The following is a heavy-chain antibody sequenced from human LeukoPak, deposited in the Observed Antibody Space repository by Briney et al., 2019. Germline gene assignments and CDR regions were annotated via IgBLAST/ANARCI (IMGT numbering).Heavy chain of an antibody. V-gene: IGHV4-34*01. D-gene: IGHD3-10*01. CDR3: ARGSYYGSGSHVAHYYYYYMDV. J-gene: IGHJ6*03. CDR2: INHRGST. CDR1: GGFFSGYY. Sequence: SETLSLTCAVYGGFFSGYYWSWIRQPPGKGLEWIGEINHRGSTNYNPSLKSRVTISVDTSKNQFSLKLSSVTAADTAVYYCARGSYYGSGSHVAHYYYYYMDVWGKGTTVTVSS.